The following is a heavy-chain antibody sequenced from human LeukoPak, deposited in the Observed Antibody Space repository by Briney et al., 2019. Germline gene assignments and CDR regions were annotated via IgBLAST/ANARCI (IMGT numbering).Heavy chain of an antibody. D-gene: IGHD4-17*01. CDR3: AREAYGDYGLDY. V-gene: IGHV4-59*01. J-gene: IGHJ4*02. CDR1: GGSISSYY. Sequence: PSETLSLTCTVSGGSISSYYWSWIRQPPGKGLEWIGYIYYSGSTNYNPSLKSRVTISVDTSKNQFSLKLSSVTAADTAVYYCAREAYGDYGLDYWGQGTLVTVSS. CDR2: IYYSGST.